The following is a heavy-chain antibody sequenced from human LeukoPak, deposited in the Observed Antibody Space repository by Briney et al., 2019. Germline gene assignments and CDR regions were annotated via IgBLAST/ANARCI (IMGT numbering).Heavy chain of an antibody. Sequence: PSETLSLTCAVYGGSFSGYYWSWIRQPPGKVLEWVGEINHSGSTNYNPSLKSRVTISVDTSKNQFSLKLSSVTAADTAVYYCARHGSGKYYYYYMDVWGKGTTVTISS. CDR1: GGSFSGYY. CDR3: ARHGSGKYYYYYMDV. V-gene: IGHV4-34*01. J-gene: IGHJ6*03. D-gene: IGHD3-10*01. CDR2: INHSGST.